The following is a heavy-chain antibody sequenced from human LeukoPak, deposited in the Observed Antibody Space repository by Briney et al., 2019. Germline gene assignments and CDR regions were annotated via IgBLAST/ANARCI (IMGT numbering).Heavy chain of an antibody. CDR3: AKDAQRGFDYSNSLEY. Sequence: GGSLRLSCVTSGFTFSHYGMHWVRQAPGKGLEWVAVIWSDGSNKFYADSVKGRFTISRDDSRNTVFLQMNSLRAEDTAIYYRAKDAQRGFDYSNSLEYWGQGTLVTVSS. CDR1: GFTFSHYG. V-gene: IGHV3-33*06. D-gene: IGHD4-11*01. CDR2: IWSDGSNK. J-gene: IGHJ4*02.